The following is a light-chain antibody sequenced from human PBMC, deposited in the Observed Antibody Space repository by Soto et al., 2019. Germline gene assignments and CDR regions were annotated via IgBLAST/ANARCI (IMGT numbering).Light chain of an antibody. CDR2: KAS. Sequence: DIQMTQSPSTLSASVGDRVTITCRASQSISSWLAWYKQKPGKAPNLLIYKASSLESGVPSRFSGSGSGTELTLTISSLQPDDFATYYCLQDYSFPFTFGQGTRLEIK. V-gene: IGKV1-5*03. J-gene: IGKJ5*01. CDR1: QSISSW. CDR3: LQDYSFPFT.